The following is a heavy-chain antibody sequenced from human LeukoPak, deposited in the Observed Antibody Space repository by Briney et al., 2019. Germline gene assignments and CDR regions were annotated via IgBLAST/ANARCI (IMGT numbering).Heavy chain of an antibody. CDR3: ARQSSSSGHYFDY. CDR1: GGSINNYY. J-gene: IGHJ4*02. V-gene: IGHV4-59*08. D-gene: IGHD6-6*01. CDR2: IHYSGST. Sequence: SETLSLTGTVSGGSINNYYWSWIRQPPGKGLEWIGFIHYSGSTKYNPSLKSRVTISIDTSKNHFSLKMSSVTAADTAVYYCARQSSSSGHYFDYWGQGTLVTVSS.